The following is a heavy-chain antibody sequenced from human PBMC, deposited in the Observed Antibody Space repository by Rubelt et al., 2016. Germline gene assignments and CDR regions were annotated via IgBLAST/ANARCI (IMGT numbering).Heavy chain of an antibody. V-gene: IGHV4-34*01. CDR2: INHSGST. CDR3: ARESGVYFDR. D-gene: IGHD3-10*01. CDR1: GGSFSGYY. Sequence: QVQLQQWGAGLLKPSETLSLTCAVYGGSFSGYYWSWIRQPPGKGLEWIGEINHSGSTNYNPSLKSRVTISVDTSKNQFSLKLSSVTAADTAVYYCARESGVYFDRWGRGTLVTVSS. J-gene: IGHJ2*01.